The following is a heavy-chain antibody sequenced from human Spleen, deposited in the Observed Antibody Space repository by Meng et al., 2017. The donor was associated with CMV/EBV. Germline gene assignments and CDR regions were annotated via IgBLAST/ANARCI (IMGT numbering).Heavy chain of an antibody. V-gene: IGHV1-2*02. Sequence: ASVKVSCKTSGYSFTGYFIHWVRQAPGQGLEWMGLMNTNSGGTHSAQKFQGRVIMTRDTSISTAYMELSSLSSDDTAAYYCTRNPGTNGRGFDYWGQGTLVTSPQ. CDR3: TRNPGTNGRGFDY. J-gene: IGHJ4*02. CDR1: GYSFTGYF. D-gene: IGHD1/OR15-1a*01. CDR2: MNTNSGGT.